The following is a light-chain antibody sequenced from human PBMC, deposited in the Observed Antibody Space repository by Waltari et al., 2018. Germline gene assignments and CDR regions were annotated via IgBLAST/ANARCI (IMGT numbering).Light chain of an antibody. V-gene: IGLV2-23*02. Sequence: QSALPQPASASGTPGQSSTISCSGTTSDVGSYALVPWYQQHPGEAPKLLICEVFKRPPDTSSRFSGAKSGSTASLTISGLQPEDEADYYCCSYAGRGTYVFGSGTKVTVL. CDR3: CSYAGRGTYV. CDR1: TSDVGSYAL. CDR2: EVF. J-gene: IGLJ1*01.